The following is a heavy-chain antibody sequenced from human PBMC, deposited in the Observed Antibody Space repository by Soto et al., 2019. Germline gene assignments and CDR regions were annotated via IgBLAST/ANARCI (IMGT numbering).Heavy chain of an antibody. J-gene: IGHJ4*02. CDR1: GYTFTSYG. Sequence: ASVKVSCKASGYTFTSYGISWVRQAPGQGLEWMGWISAYNDNTNYAQKFQGRVTMTTDTSTSTAYMELRSLRSDDPAVYYCARDHTEWLVHCDYWGQGALVTVSS. CDR3: ARDHTEWLVHCDY. CDR2: ISAYNDNT. D-gene: IGHD6-19*01. V-gene: IGHV1-18*01.